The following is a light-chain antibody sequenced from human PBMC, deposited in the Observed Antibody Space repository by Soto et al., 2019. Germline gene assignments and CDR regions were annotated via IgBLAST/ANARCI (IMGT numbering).Light chain of an antibody. J-gene: IGKJ4*01. V-gene: IGKV3-20*01. CDR1: QTISNTF. CDR3: QQYGVSPT. Sequence: EIVLTQSPGTLSLSPGERATLSCRASQTISNTFLAWYQQRLGQAPRLLIYGASGRAAGIPDRFSGSGSGTDFTLSISRLEPEDFAVYYCQQYGVSPTFGGGTKVEIK. CDR2: GAS.